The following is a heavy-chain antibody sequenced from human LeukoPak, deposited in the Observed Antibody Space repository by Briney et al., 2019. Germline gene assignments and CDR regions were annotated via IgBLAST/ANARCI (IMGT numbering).Heavy chain of an antibody. Sequence: GGSLRLSCAASGFDFSSNWMHWVRHAPGQGLVWVSRIKGDGISTNYADSMKGRFTISRDIAKNTLYLQMNSLRAEDTVVYYCAKDHYWSIDYWGRGTLVTVSS. CDR3: AKDHYWSIDY. V-gene: IGHV3-74*01. CDR1: GFDFSSNW. D-gene: IGHD3-3*01. J-gene: IGHJ4*02. CDR2: IKGDGIST.